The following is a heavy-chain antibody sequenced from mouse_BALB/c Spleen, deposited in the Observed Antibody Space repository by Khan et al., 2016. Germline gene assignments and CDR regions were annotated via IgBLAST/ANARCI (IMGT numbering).Heavy chain of an antibody. Sequence: EVELVESGGGLVQPGGSLRLSCATSGFTFTDYYMSWVRQPPGKALEWLGFIRNKANGYTSEYSASVKGRFTISRDNSTSILYLHMITLRAEDSATDYCARDRAYGSRYWYFDVWGAGTTVTVSS. D-gene: IGHD1-1*01. CDR2: IRNKANGYTS. J-gene: IGHJ1*01. CDR3: ARDRAYGSRYWYFDV. CDR1: GFTFTDYY. V-gene: IGHV7-3*02.